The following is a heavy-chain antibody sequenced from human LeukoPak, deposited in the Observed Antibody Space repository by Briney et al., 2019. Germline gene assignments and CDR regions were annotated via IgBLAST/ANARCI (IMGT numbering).Heavy chain of an antibody. CDR2: ISGSGGST. D-gene: IGHD6-19*01. CDR1: GLSFSTYG. CDR3: AKGLSSSYHGSLNWFDP. V-gene: IGHV3-23*01. J-gene: IGHJ5*02. Sequence: GGSLRLSCVASGLSFSTYGMHWVRQAPGKGLEWVAVISGSGGSTFYADSVKGRFTLSGDISKNTLYLQMNSLRAEDTAVYYCAKGLSSSYHGSLNWFDPWGQGTLVTVSS.